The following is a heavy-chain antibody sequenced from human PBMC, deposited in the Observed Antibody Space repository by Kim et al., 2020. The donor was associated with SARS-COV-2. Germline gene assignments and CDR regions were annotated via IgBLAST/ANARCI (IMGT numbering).Heavy chain of an antibody. CDR2: ITPIDHNA. V-gene: IGHV3-23*01. J-gene: IGHJ4*01. CDR3: EKGRDAYNRHYFDY. D-gene: IGHD1-20*01. CDR1: GFTFNTND. Sequence: GGSLRLSCEASGFTFNTNDMSWVRQGPGKGLEWVSAITPIDHNANYADSVKGRFTISRDNSKNMLYLQMNSLRVDDTAVYYCEKGRDAYNRHYFDYWGQG.